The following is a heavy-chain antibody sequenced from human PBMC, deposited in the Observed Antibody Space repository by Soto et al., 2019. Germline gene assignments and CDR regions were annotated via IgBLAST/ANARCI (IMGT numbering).Heavy chain of an antibody. CDR1: GYTFTSYG. CDR3: ARTRYSSGPVDSHFDY. CDR2: ISAYNGNT. J-gene: IGHJ4*02. Sequence: ASVKVSCKASGYTFTSYGISWVRQAPGQRLEWIGWISAYNGNTNYAQKLQGRVTMTTDTSTSTAYMELRSLRSDDTAVYYCARTRYSSGPVDSHFDYWGQGTLVTVSS. V-gene: IGHV1-18*01. D-gene: IGHD6-19*01.